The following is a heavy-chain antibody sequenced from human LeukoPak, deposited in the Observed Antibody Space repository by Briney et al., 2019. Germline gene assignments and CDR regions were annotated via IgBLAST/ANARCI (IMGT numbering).Heavy chain of an antibody. D-gene: IGHD3-22*01. J-gene: IGHJ4*02. V-gene: IGHV4-59*01. CDR2: MHYSGST. CDR1: GASISSYY. CDR3: ARDTRYYDNSGYYYFDY. Sequence: AETQTLICTVSGASISSYYWNWIRQPPGKGLEWIGYMHYSGSTNYNPSLKSRVTISVDTSKHQFSLKLNSVTSADTAVYYCARDTRYYDNSGYYYFDYWGRGAMLTLSS.